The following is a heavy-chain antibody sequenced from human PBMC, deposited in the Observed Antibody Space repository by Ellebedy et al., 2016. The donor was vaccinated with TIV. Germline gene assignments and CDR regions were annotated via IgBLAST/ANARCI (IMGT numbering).Heavy chain of an antibody. CDR2: ISSDNSYI. CDR3: ARGIEAGRDY. J-gene: IGHJ4*02. Sequence: GGSLRLXXAASGFTLSRYTMSWVRQAPGKGLEWISSISSDNSYIYHADSVKGRFTISRDNDRNSLFLQMSSLRAEDTGVYYCARGIEAGRDYWGQGTLVTVSS. V-gene: IGHV3-21*06. CDR1: GFTLSRYT. D-gene: IGHD6-19*01.